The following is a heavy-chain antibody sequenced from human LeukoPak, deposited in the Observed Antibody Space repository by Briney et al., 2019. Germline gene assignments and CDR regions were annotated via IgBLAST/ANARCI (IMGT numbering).Heavy chain of an antibody. D-gene: IGHD1-7*01. J-gene: IGHJ6*03. CDR2: IYPGDSDT. CDR3: ARHRLELLPLSRYYYYYMDV. V-gene: IGHV5-51*01. Sequence: GESLKISCKGSGYSFTSYWIGWVRQMPGKGLEWMGIIYPGDSDTRYSPSFQGQVTISADKSISTAYPQWSSLKASDTAMYYCARHRLELLPLSRYYYYYMDVWGKGTTVTVSS. CDR1: GYSFTSYW.